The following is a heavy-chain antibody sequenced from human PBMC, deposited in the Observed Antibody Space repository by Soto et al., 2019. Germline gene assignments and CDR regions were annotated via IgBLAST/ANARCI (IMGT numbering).Heavy chain of an antibody. CDR3: ARGAGGATVIYEY. Sequence: SETLSLTCAVSGGSISSSHWWSWVRQPPGKGLEWIGDIYHSGSTNYNPSLKSRVTISVDTSKNQFSLKLSSVTAADTAVFYCARGAGGATVIYEYWGQGILVTVSS. V-gene: IGHV4-4*02. CDR1: GGSISSSHW. D-gene: IGHD3-16*01. CDR2: IYHSGST. J-gene: IGHJ4*02.